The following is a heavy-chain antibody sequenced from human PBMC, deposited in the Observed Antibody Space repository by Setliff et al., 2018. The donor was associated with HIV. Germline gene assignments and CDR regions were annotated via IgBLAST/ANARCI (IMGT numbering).Heavy chain of an antibody. CDR3: ARGLWFGGSYWFDP. CDR2: IYYTGSA. J-gene: IGHJ5*02. V-gene: IGHV4-39*07. CDR1: ADSITNTLYS. Sequence: SETLSLTCSVSADSITNTLYSWGWIRQPPGKGLECIGTIYYTGSASYNPSLKSRVSMSVDTSKNQISLKLSSVTAADTAMYYCARGLWFGGSYWFDPWGQGTLVTVSS. D-gene: IGHD3-10*01.